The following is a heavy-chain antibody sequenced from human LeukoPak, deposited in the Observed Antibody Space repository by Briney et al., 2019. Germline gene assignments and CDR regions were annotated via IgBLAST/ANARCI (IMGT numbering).Heavy chain of an antibody. V-gene: IGHV3-23*01. CDR2: ISCSGGST. CDR1: GITFSSYA. J-gene: IGHJ4*02. CDR3: AKGGGAVAGAVDF. Sequence: GGSLRLSCAASGITFSSYAMYWVRQAPRKGLEWVSAISCSGGSTYYADSVKGRFTISRDNSKNTLHLKMNSLTAEDQAGYYFAKGGGAVAGAVDFWGQGTLVTVSS. D-gene: IGHD6-19*01.